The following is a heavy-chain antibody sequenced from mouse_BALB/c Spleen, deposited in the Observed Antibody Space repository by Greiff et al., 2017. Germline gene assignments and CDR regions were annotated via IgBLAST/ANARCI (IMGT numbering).Heavy chain of an antibody. J-gene: IGHJ4*01. CDR3: TRGWETYGNGAMDY. D-gene: IGHD2-10*02. CDR1: GFTFSSYT. V-gene: IGHV5-6-4*01. CDR2: ISSGGSYT. Sequence: EVQRVESGGGLVKPGGSLKLSCAASGFTFSSYTMSWVRQTPEKRLEWVATISSGGSYTYYPDSVKGRFTISRDNAKNTLYLQMSSLKSEDTAMYYCTRGWETYGNGAMDYWGQGTSVTVSS.